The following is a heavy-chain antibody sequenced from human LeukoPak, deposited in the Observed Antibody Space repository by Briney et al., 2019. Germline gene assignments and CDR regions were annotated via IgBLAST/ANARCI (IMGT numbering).Heavy chain of an antibody. V-gene: IGHV1-2*02. J-gene: IGHJ4*02. CDR2: INPNSGGT. CDR3: ARDIGIAAADNDY. Sequence: ASVKVSCKASGYTLTGYYMHWVRQAPGPVLEWMGWINPNSGGTNYAQKFQGRVTMTRDTSISTAYMELSRLRSDDTAVYYCARDIGIAAADNDYWGQGTLVTVSS. D-gene: IGHD6-13*01. CDR1: GYTLTGYY.